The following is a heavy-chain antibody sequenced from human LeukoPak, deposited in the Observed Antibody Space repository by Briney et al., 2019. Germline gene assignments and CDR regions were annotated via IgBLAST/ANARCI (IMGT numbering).Heavy chain of an antibody. V-gene: IGHV3-21*01. CDR1: GFTFSSYS. CDR2: ISSSSSYI. J-gene: IGHJ5*02. Sequence: GGSLRLSCAASGFTFSSYSMNWVRQAPGKGREWVSSISSSSSYIYYADSVKGRFTISRDNAKDSLYLQMNSLRAEDTAVYYCARDFGETNWFDPWGQGTLVTVSS. CDR3: ARDFGETNWFDP. D-gene: IGHD3-3*01.